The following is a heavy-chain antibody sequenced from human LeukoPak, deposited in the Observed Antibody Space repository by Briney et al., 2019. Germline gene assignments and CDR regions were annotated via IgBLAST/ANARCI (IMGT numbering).Heavy chain of an antibody. Sequence: GGSLRLSCAASGFPFSIYGVHWARQVPGKGLVWVSLINRDGSSTAYADSVTGRFTISRDNAKHMVYMQMNSLRAEDTAVYYCVTLTTAVTENAFDIWGQGTMVSVSS. J-gene: IGHJ3*02. CDR1: GFPFSIYG. CDR2: INRDGSST. D-gene: IGHD4-23*01. V-gene: IGHV3-74*01. CDR3: VTLTTAVTENAFDI.